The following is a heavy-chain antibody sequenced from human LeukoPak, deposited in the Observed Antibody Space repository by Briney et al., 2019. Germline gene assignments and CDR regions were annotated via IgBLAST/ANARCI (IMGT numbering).Heavy chain of an antibody. CDR2: IYHSGST. CDR1: GGSISSGDYY. D-gene: IGHD2/OR15-2a*01. Sequence: SETLSLTCTVSGGSISSGDYYWSWIRQPPGKGLEWIGYIYHSGSTNYNPSLKSRVTISVDTSKNQFSLKLSSVTAADTAVYYCARVGDFYDAFDIWGQGTMVTVSS. J-gene: IGHJ3*02. V-gene: IGHV4-61*08. CDR3: ARVGDFYDAFDI.